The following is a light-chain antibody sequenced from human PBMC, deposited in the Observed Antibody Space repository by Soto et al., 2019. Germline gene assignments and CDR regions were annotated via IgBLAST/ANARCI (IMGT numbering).Light chain of an antibody. V-gene: IGKV1-39*01. CDR1: QSISTY. Sequence: EIQMTQSPASLSASVGDKVTITCRASQSISTYLNWHQQIPGRAPKVLIYSASTLQSGVPSRFSGSGSGTHFTLTINSLQPEDFATYYCQQTFSPVITFGGGTKVE. CDR3: QQTFSPVIT. J-gene: IGKJ4*01. CDR2: SAS.